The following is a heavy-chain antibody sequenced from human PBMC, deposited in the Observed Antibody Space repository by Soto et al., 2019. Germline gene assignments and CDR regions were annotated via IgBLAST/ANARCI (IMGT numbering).Heavy chain of an antibody. V-gene: IGHV3-30-3*01. CDR1: GFTFSSYA. J-gene: IGHJ1*01. CDR3: ARLEVLHSSTL. D-gene: IGHD6-13*01. CDR2: ISYDGSNK. Sequence: GGSLRLSCAASGFTFSSYAMHWVRQAPGKGLEWVAVISYDGSNKYYADSVKGRFTISRDNSKNTLYLQMNSLRAEDTAVYYCARLEVLHSSTLWGQGTLVTVSS.